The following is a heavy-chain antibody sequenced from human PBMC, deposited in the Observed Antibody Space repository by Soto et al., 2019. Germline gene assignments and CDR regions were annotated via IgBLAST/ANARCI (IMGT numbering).Heavy chain of an antibody. CDR3: AKVVVGATSHSDFDS. V-gene: IGHV4-39*01. Sequence: ETLSLTCTVSGGSIANNNYFWGWVRQPPGKGLEWIGSAAYSGGTYKNPSLKSRVTVSVDTSKNQFSLKLTSVTAADTAVYYCAKVVVGATSHSDFDSWGQGTLVTVSS. CDR2: AAYSGGT. D-gene: IGHD2-15*01. J-gene: IGHJ4*02. CDR1: GGSIANNNYF.